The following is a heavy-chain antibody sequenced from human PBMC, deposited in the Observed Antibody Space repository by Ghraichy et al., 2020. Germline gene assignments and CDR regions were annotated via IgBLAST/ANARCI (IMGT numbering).Heavy chain of an antibody. J-gene: IGHJ3*02. CDR3: AKDLDYGGPGGALEI. CDR1: GFTFSSYA. D-gene: IGHD4/OR15-4a*01. V-gene: IGHV3-23*01. Sequence: GGSLRHSCAASGFTFSSYAMSWVRQAPGTGPEWVSSIGDSSEYTYYADAAKGRFTISKDNSKKTLYLQMNSLRAEDTAVYYCAKDLDYGGPGGALEIWGQGTMVTVSS. CDR2: IGDSSEYT.